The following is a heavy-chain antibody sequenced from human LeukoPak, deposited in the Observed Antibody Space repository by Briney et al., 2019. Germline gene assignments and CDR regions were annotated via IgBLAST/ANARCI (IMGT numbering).Heavy chain of an antibody. CDR3: ARTYYDDLGY. V-gene: IGHV3-48*03. Sequence: GGSLRLSCAASGFTFSNYEMNWVRQAPEKGLEWVSYISTSGATMFYADSVKGRFTISRDNAKNLVYLQMHSLRAEDTALYYCARTYYDDLGYWGQGTLVTVSS. J-gene: IGHJ4*02. CDR2: ISTSGATM. D-gene: IGHD4-17*01. CDR1: GFTFSNYE.